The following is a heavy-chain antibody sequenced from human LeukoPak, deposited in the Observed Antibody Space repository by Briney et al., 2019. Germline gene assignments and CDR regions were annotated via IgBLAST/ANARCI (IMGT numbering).Heavy chain of an antibody. V-gene: IGHV3-33*01. Sequence: GGSLRLSCAASGFTFSSYGMHWVRPAPGNGLEWVAVIWYDGSNKYYADSVKGRFTISRDNSKNTLYLQMNSLRAEDTAVYYCARGSRGGDGYYFDYWGQGTLVTVSS. CDR3: ARGSRGGDGYYFDY. J-gene: IGHJ4*02. CDR2: IWYDGSNK. CDR1: GFTFSSYG. D-gene: IGHD3-10*01.